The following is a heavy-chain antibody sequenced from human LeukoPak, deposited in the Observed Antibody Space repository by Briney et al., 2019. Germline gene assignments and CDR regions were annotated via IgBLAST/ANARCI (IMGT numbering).Heavy chain of an antibody. CDR2: IKQDGSEE. Sequence: GGSLRLSCAASGFTFSDYYMSWIRQAPGKGLEWVATIKQDGSEEYYVDSVKGRFTVSRDNAKNSLYLQMNSLRVEDTALYYCARGLKGPDYWGQGTLVTVSS. J-gene: IGHJ4*02. CDR3: ARGLKGPDY. V-gene: IGHV3-7*01. CDR1: GFTFSDYY.